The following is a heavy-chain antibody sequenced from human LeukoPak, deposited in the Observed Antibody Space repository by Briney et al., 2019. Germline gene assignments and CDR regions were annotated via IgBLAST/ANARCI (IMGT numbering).Heavy chain of an antibody. J-gene: IGHJ6*03. CDR2: IYSSGST. V-gene: IGHV4-4*07. CDR1: GGSISSYY. D-gene: IGHD3/OR15-3a*01. CDR3: AREGTGAPYYYYYYMDV. Sequence: SETLSLTCTVSGGSISSYYWSWIRQPAGKGLEWIGRIYSSGSTNYNPSLKSRVTMSVDTSKNQFSLKLRSVTAADTAVYYCAREGTGAPYYYYYYMDVWGKGTTVTVSS.